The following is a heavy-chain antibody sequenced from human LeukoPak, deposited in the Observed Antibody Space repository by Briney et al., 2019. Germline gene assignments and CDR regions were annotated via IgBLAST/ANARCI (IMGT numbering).Heavy chain of an antibody. J-gene: IGHJ4*02. D-gene: IGHD1-7*01. CDR2: ISGRGGST. Sequence: PGGSLRLSCTPAGFTFSSHAMSWVRQAPGKGLEWVSAISGRGGSTYYADSVKGRFTISRDNSKNTLYLQMNSLRAEDTAVYYCAKDLGITGTFIDYWGQGTLVTVSS. CDR1: GFTFSSHA. V-gene: IGHV3-23*01. CDR3: AKDLGITGTFIDY.